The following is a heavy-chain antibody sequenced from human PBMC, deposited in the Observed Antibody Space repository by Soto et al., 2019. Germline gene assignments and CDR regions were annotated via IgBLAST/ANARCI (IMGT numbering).Heavy chain of an antibody. V-gene: IGHV1-8*01. CDR2: MNPNSGNT. Sequence: QAQLVQSGAEGKKPGASVKVSCKTSGYTFTGYDINWVRQATGQGLEWMGWMNPNSGNTSYAQNLQGRVTMTRDNSITTAYMELTSLGDDDSAVYYGAGEKVGIAGIGFWGQGTLDTVSS. J-gene: IGHJ4*02. CDR3: AGEKVGIAGIGF. CDR1: GYTFTGYD. D-gene: IGHD2-21*01.